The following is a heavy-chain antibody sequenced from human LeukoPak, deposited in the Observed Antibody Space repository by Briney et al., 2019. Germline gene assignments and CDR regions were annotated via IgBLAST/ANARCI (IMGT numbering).Heavy chain of an antibody. CDR3: AKDASSTFYYMDV. D-gene: IGHD3-16*01. CDR2: ISGSGGST. V-gene: IGHV3-23*01. CDR1: GFTFSSYS. Sequence: GGSLRLSCAASGFTFSSYSMNWVRQAPGKGLEWVSAISGSGGSTYYADSVKGRFTISRDNSKNTLYLQMNSLRAEDTAVYYFAKDASSTFYYMDVWGKGTTVTVSS. J-gene: IGHJ6*03.